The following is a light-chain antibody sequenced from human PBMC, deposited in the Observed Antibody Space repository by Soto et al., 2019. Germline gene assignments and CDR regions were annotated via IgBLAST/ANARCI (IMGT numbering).Light chain of an antibody. CDR3: QQDTSFPCT. Sequence: DIQMTQSPSSVSASVGDRVTITCRASQPITNWLAWYQQKPGKAPKLLIYAASNLQSGVPSRFSGSGSGTDFTLTIYSLQPEDFATYYCQQDTSFPCTFGPGTKVDVK. J-gene: IGKJ3*01. V-gene: IGKV1-12*01. CDR2: AAS. CDR1: QPITNW.